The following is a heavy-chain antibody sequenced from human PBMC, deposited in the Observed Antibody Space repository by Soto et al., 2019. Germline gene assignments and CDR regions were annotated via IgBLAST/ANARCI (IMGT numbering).Heavy chain of an antibody. CDR3: ARVSGYYFLDY. J-gene: IGHJ4*02. V-gene: IGHV1-3*05. CDR1: GYTFTNYA. D-gene: IGHD5-12*01. Sequence: QVQLVQSGAEEKKPGASVKVSCKASGYTFTNYAMHWVRQAPGQRLEWMGWINAGNGNTKYSQKFQGRVTITRDTSASTDYMELSSLRSDDTAVYYCARVSGYYFLDYWGQGTLVTVSS. CDR2: INAGNGNT.